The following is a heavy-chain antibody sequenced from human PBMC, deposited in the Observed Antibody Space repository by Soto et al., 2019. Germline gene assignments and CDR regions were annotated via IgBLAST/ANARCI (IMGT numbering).Heavy chain of an antibody. CDR2: IFYLGSS. CDR3: ARHSLALRKNNWFDP. Sequence: KPSETLSLTCTVSGDSIISSDFYWGWVRQPPGKGLEWIGSIFYLGSSYYNPSLKSRVTMSVDTSKNQFSLRLRSVTPADTALYFCARHSLALRKNNWFDPWGQGIMVTVSS. J-gene: IGHJ5*02. V-gene: IGHV4-39*01. CDR1: GDSIISSDFY. D-gene: IGHD3-3*02.